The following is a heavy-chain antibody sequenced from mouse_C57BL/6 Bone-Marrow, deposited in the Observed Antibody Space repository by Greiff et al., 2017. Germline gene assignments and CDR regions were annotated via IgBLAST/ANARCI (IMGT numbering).Heavy chain of an antibody. CDR3: TTHYYYGG. J-gene: IGHJ2*01. CDR1: GFNIKDDY. V-gene: IGHV14-4*01. Sequence: VQLQQSGAELVRPGASVTLSCTASGFNIKDDYMHWVKQRPEQGLEWIGWIDPENGDTEYASKFQGKATITADTSSNTAYLQLSSLTSEDTAVYYCTTHYYYGGWGQGTTLTVSS. CDR2: IDPENGDT. D-gene: IGHD1-1*01.